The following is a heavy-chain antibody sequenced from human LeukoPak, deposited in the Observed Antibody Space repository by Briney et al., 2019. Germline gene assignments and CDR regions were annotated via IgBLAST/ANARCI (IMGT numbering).Heavy chain of an antibody. J-gene: IGHJ6*03. D-gene: IGHD3-10*02. CDR3: AKDLLRAPRCGEIILHYYMDV. CDR1: GFTFSSYT. V-gene: IGHV3-21*04. CDR2: ISSSSSYI. Sequence: GGSLRLSCAASGFTFSSYTMNWVRQAPGKGLEWVSSISSSSSYIYYADSVKGRFTISRDNSKNTLYLQMNRLRVEDTAIYYCAKDLLRAPRCGEIILHYYMDVWGKGTTVTIS.